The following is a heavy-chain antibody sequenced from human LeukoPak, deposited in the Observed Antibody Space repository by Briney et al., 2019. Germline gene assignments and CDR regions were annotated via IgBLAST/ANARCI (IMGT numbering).Heavy chain of an antibody. D-gene: IGHD1-26*01. CDR3: ARENSGSYREFDY. Sequence: SETLSLTCTVSGDSISSYYWSWIRQPAGKGLEWIWRIYTSGSTNYNASLKSRVSMSVDTSKNQFSLKLSSVTAADTAVFYCARENSGSYREFDYWGQGTLVTVSS. CDR2: IYTSGST. CDR1: GDSISSYY. V-gene: IGHV4-4*07. J-gene: IGHJ4*02.